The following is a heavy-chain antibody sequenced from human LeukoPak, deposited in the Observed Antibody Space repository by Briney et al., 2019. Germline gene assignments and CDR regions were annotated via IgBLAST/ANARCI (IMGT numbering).Heavy chain of an antibody. CDR1: GFSFSNAW. Sequence: GGSLRLSCTASGFSFSNAWVSWVRQAPGKGLEWVGGITSKADGGTRDYAAPVKGRFTISRDDSKNTLYLQINSLKTEDTAVYYCTTPERYYYDTSDFYGSPYWGQGTLVTVSS. D-gene: IGHD3-22*01. CDR3: TTPERYYYDTSDFYGSPY. J-gene: IGHJ4*02. CDR2: ITSKADGGTR. V-gene: IGHV3-15*01.